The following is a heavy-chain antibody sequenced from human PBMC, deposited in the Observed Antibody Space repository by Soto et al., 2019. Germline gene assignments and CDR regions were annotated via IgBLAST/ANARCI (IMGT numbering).Heavy chain of an antibody. V-gene: IGHV4-30-2*01. D-gene: IGHD3-22*01. CDR2: IYHSGST. CDR1: GGSISSGGYS. CDR3: AADYDSSGYYPFDP. J-gene: IGHJ5*02. Sequence: SETLSLTCAVSGGSISSGGYSWSWIRQPPGKGLEWIGYIYHSGSTYYNPSLKSRVTMSVDTSKNQFSLKLTSVTAVDTAVYYCAADYDSSGYYPFDPWGQGTLVTVS.